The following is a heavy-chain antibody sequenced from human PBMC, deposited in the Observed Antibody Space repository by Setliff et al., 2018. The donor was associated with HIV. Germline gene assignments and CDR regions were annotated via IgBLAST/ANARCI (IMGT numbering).Heavy chain of an antibody. Sequence: GGSLRLSCAASGFTFSSYAMSWVRQAPGKGLEWVSAISGSGGSTYYADSVKGRFTISRDNSKNTLYLQINSLRAEDTAVYFCARGGDYDSSGYYVTWGQGSLVTVSS. CDR3: ARGGDYDSSGYYVT. J-gene: IGHJ4*02. CDR1: GFTFSSYA. CDR2: ISGSGGST. D-gene: IGHD3-22*01. V-gene: IGHV3-23*01.